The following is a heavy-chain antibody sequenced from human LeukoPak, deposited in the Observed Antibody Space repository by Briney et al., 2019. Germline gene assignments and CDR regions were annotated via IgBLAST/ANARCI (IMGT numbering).Heavy chain of an antibody. Sequence: GGSLRLSCAASAFTFSHYAMSWVRQAPGKGLEWVSTISGSGGSTYYADSVKGRFTISRDNAKNSLYLQMNSLRAEDTAVYYCAREQWLVPFLFDYWGQGTLVAVSS. D-gene: IGHD6-19*01. J-gene: IGHJ4*02. CDR3: AREQWLVPFLFDY. V-gene: IGHV3-23*01. CDR2: ISGSGGST. CDR1: AFTFSHYA.